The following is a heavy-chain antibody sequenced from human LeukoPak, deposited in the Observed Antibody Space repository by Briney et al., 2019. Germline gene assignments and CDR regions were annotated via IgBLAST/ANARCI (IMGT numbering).Heavy chain of an antibody. J-gene: IGHJ4*02. CDR2: INPNSGGT. CDR1: GYTFTGYY. CDR3: ARGLKYYYGSGSSYYFDY. Sequence: ASVKVSCKASGYTFTGYYMHWVRQAPGQGLEWMGWINPNSGGTNYAQKFQGRVTITRNTSMSTAYMELSSLRSEDTAVYYCARGLKYYYGSGSSYYFDYWGQGTLVTVSS. D-gene: IGHD3-10*01. V-gene: IGHV1-2*02.